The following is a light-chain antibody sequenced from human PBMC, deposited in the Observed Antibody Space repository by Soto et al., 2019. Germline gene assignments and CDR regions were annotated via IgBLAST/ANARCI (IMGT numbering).Light chain of an antibody. Sequence: QSVLTQPPSVSEATRRRVTISCSGGSSNIGNNAVNWYQQLPGKAPKLLIYYDDLLPSGVSDRFSGSKSGTSASLAISGLQSEDEPDYYCAAWDDSLNGVVFGGGTNSPS. CDR2: YDD. CDR1: SSNIGNNA. CDR3: AAWDDSLNGVV. V-gene: IGLV1-36*01. J-gene: IGLJ2*01.